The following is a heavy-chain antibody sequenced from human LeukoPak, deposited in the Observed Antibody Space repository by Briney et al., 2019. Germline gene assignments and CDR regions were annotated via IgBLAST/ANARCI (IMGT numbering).Heavy chain of an antibody. V-gene: IGHV3-74*01. CDR3: AKGDGSFDY. J-gene: IGHJ4*02. CDR1: GLTFSSYW. CDR2: INNYGTST. D-gene: IGHD3-16*01. Sequence: PGGSLRLSCEVSGLTFSSYWMHWVRHAPGKGLVWVSRINNYGTSTSYADSVKGRFTISRDNAKNTVYLQMNSLRAEDTAVYYCAKGDGSFDYWGQGTLVTVSS.